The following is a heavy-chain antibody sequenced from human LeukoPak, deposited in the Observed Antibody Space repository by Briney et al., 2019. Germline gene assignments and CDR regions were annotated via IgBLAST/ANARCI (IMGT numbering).Heavy chain of an antibody. CDR2: IYYSGST. J-gene: IGHJ3*02. CDR1: GGSISSYY. CDR3: ARYTVSYPHDAFDI. Sequence: NPSETLSLTCTVSGGSISSYYWGWIRQPPGKGLEWIGYIYYSGSTSYNPSLKSRVTISVDTSKKQFSLKLSSVTAADTAFYYCARYTVSYPHDAFDIWGQGTMVTVSS. V-gene: IGHV4-59*01. D-gene: IGHD1-26*01.